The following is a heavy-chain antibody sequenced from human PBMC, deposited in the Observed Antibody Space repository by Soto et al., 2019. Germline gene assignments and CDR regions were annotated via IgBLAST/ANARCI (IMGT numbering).Heavy chain of an antibody. CDR1: GFTFSSYG. V-gene: IGHV3-33*01. D-gene: IGHD3-10*01. CDR3: ARDIPDFWFGEYYFDY. J-gene: IGHJ4*02. CDR2: IWDDGSNK. Sequence: QVQLVESGGGVVQPGRSLKLSCAASGFTFSSYGMHWVRQAPGKGLEWVAVIWDDGSNKYYADSVKGRFTISRDNSKNTLYLEINSLRDEGTAVYYCARDIPDFWFGEYYFDYWGQGTLVTVFS.